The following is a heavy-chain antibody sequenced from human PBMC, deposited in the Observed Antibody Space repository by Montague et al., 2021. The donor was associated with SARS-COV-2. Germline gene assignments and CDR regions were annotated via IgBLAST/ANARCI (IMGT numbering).Heavy chain of an antibody. CDR1: GGSISSYY. V-gene: IGHV4-59*08. J-gene: IGHJ6*02. D-gene: IGHD6-13*01. Sequence: SETLSLTCTVYGGSISSYYWSWIRQPPGKGLEWIGYIYYSGSTXXXPSXXXRVTISVDTSKNQFSLKLSSVTAADTAVYYCARVGRQQLVRLSGMDVWGQGTTVTVSS. CDR3: ARVGRQQLVRLSGMDV. CDR2: IYYSGST.